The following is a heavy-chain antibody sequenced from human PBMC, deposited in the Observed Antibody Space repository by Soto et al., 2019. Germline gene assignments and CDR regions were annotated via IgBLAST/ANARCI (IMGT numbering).Heavy chain of an antibody. V-gene: IGHV3-64D*06. D-gene: IGHD3-9*01. CDR1: GFTFSEYS. Sequence: GGSLRLSCSASGFTFSEYSMHWVRQAPGKGLQYVSTISSDGDITYYADSVKGRFTISRDNSKNTLYLQMNSLRPEDTAVYYCEKVSTFSDILTCYYSPNFFDPWGQGTLVTVSS. J-gene: IGHJ5*02. CDR2: ISSDGDIT. CDR3: EKVSTFSDILTCYYSPNFFDP.